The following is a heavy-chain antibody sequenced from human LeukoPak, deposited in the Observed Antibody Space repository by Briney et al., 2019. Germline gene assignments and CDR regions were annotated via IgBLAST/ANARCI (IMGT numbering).Heavy chain of an antibody. CDR2: IKQDEVEK. V-gene: IGHV3-7*01. Sequence: GGSLRLSCTASKFIFSDYWMTWVRQAPGKGLEWVANIKQDEVEKNYVDSVKGRFTISRDNAKNSLYLQMNSLRAEDTALYYCARATGWYPDFWGQGTLVTVSS. CDR1: KFIFSDYW. D-gene: IGHD6-19*01. CDR3: ARATGWYPDF. J-gene: IGHJ4*02.